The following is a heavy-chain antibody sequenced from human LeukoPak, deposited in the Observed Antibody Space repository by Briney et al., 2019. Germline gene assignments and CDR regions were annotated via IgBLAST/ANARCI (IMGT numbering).Heavy chain of an antibody. CDR2: IIPAFGTA. Sequence: ASVKVSCKGSGGTFSSYSISWVRQAPGQGLEWMGGIIPAFGTAHYAQKFQGRVTFTTDESTTTAYMELRSLRSEDTGVYYCASEGNYDSSGYSRYNYYYMDVWGKGTAVTVSS. V-gene: IGHV1-69*05. CDR3: ASEGNYDSSGYSRYNYYYMDV. CDR1: GGTFSSYS. J-gene: IGHJ6*03. D-gene: IGHD3-22*01.